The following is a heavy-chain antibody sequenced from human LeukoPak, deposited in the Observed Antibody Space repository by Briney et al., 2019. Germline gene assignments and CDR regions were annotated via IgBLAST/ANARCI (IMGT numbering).Heavy chain of an antibody. CDR1: GGSISSSSYY. D-gene: IGHD1-26*01. CDR3: ARRRGSYYSDGMDV. V-gene: IGHV4-39*01. J-gene: IGHJ6*02. Sequence: PSETLSLTCTVSGGSISSSSYYCGWIRQPPGKGLEWIGSIYYSGSTYYNPSLKSRVTISVDTSKSQFSLKLSSVTPADTAVYYCARRRGSYYSDGMDVWGQGTTVTVSS. CDR2: IYYSGST.